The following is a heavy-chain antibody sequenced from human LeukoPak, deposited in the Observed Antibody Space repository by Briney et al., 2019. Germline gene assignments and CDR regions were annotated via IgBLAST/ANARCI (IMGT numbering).Heavy chain of an antibody. Sequence: PGRSLRLSCAASGFTFSSYAMNWVRQAPGKGLEWVAVISYPGSNKYYADSVKGRFTISRDNAKNSLYLQMNSLRAEDTALYYCARFAVGATRALDYWGQGTLVTVSS. CDR2: ISYPGSNK. J-gene: IGHJ4*02. CDR3: ARFAVGATRALDY. CDR1: GFTFSSYA. V-gene: IGHV3-30*04. D-gene: IGHD1-26*01.